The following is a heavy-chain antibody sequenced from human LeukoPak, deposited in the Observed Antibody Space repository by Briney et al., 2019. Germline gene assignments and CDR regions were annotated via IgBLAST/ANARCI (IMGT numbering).Heavy chain of an antibody. CDR2: INHSGST. V-gene: IGHV4-34*01. J-gene: IGHJ5*02. CDR3: ARQAVDTWFDP. D-gene: IGHD3-9*01. Sequence: SETLSLTCAVYGGSFSGYYWSWIRQPPGKGLEWIGEINHSGSTYYNPSLKSRVTISVDTSNNQFSLRLSSVTATDTAVYYCARQAVDTWFDPWGQGTLVTVSS. CDR1: GGSFSGYY.